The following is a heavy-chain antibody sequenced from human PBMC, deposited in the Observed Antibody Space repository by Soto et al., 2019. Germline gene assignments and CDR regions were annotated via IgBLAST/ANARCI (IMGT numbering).Heavy chain of an antibody. CDR3: ARPDEGGYSSNHHYYYALDV. CDR1: GGTFRSYS. V-gene: IGHV1-69*13. J-gene: IGHJ6*02. CDR2: IIPIFDVT. Sequence: PVKVSFKASGGTFRSYSISWLRQAPGQGLEWMGGIIPIFDVTNYAQKFQRRVTITADESTSTAYLELSSLGSDDTAVYYCARPDEGGYSSNHHYYYALDVWGQGTTVTVSS. D-gene: IGHD3-22*01.